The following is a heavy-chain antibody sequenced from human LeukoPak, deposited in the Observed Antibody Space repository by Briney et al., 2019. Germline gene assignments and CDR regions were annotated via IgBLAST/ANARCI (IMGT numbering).Heavy chain of an antibody. CDR1: GYTFTGYY. CDR2: INPNSGGT. V-gene: IGHV1-2*02. D-gene: IGHD2-2*01. CDR3: ATTHRPIVVVPAAMAD. Sequence: GASVKVSCKASGYTFTGYYMHWVRQAPGQGLEWMGWINPNSGGTNYAQKFQGRVTMTRDTSISTAYMELSSLRSEDTAVYYCATTHRPIVVVPAAMADWGQGTLVTVSS. J-gene: IGHJ4*02.